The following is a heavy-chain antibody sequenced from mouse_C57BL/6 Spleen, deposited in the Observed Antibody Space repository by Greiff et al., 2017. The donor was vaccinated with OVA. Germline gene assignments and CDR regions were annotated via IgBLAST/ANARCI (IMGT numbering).Heavy chain of an antibody. D-gene: IGHD1-1*01. CDR3: AREGGITTVVAPYFDY. CDR2: INPNNGGT. Sequence: EVQLQQSGPELVKPGASVKISCKASGYTFTDYYMNWVKQSHGKSLEWIGDINPNNGGTSYNQKFKGKATLTVDKSSSTAYMELRSLTSEDSAVYYCAREGGITTVVAPYFDYWGQGTTLTVSS. CDR1: GYTFTDYY. J-gene: IGHJ2*01. V-gene: IGHV1-26*01.